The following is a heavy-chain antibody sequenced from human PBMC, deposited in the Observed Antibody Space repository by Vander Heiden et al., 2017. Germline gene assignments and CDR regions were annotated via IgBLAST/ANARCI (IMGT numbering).Heavy chain of an antibody. V-gene: IGHV3-30*18. CDR1: GLTFSSYG. D-gene: IGHD2-15*01. CDR3: AKDGVAATIYYYYGMDV. Sequence: QVQLVESGGGVVQPGRSLRLSCAASGLTFSSYGMHWVRQAPGKGLEWVAVISYDGSNKYYADSVKGRFTISRDNSKNTLYLQMNSLRAEDTAVYYCAKDGVAATIYYYYGMDVWGQGTTVTVSS. CDR2: ISYDGSNK. J-gene: IGHJ6*02.